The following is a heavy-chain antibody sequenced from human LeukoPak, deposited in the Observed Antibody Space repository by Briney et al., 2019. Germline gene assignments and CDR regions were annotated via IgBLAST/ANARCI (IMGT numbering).Heavy chain of an antibody. CDR2: IYYNGNT. Sequence: SETLSPTCTVSGGSISSYYWSWIRQPPGKGLEWIGYIYYNGNTNYIPSLKSRVTISLDTSKKQFSLKLSSVTAADTVVYYCARVSGHSSSWYMSDYWGQGTLVTVSS. V-gene: IGHV4-59*01. J-gene: IGHJ4*02. CDR3: ARVSGHSSSWYMSDY. D-gene: IGHD6-13*01. CDR1: GGSISSYY.